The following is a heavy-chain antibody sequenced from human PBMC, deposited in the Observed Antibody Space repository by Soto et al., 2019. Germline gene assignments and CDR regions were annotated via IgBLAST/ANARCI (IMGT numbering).Heavy chain of an antibody. V-gene: IGHV1-69*12. CDR3: ATLGEYYYDSSGYYYVDY. J-gene: IGHJ4*02. D-gene: IGHD3-22*01. Sequence: QVQLVQSGAEVKKPGSSVKVSCKASGGTFSSYAISWVRQAPGQGLEWMGGIIPIFGTANYAQKFQGRVTITADESTSTAYMELSSLRSEDTAVYYWATLGEYYYDSSGYYYVDYWGQGTLVTVSS. CDR2: IIPIFGTA. CDR1: GGTFSSYA.